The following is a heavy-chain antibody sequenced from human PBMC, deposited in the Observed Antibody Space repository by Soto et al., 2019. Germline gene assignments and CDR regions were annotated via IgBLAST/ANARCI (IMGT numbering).Heavy chain of an antibody. Sequence: GGSLRLSCAASGFTFSSYAMSWFRQAPGKGLEWVSAISGSGGSTYYADSVKGRFTISRDNSKNTLYLQMNSLRAEDTAVYYCAKRGYCSGGSCYSFPVYNYYMDVWGKGTTVTVSS. CDR1: GFTFSSYA. J-gene: IGHJ6*03. CDR3: AKRGYCSGGSCYSFPVYNYYMDV. D-gene: IGHD2-15*01. CDR2: ISGSGGST. V-gene: IGHV3-23*01.